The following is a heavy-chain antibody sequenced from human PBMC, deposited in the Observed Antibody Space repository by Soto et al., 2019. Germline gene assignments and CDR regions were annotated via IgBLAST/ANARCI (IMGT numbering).Heavy chain of an antibody. CDR3: AKSRDGYSFYYYYGMDV. CDR1: GFTFSNYG. CDR2: ILYDGSNE. Sequence: QVQLVESGGGVVQPGRSLRVSCAASGFTFSNYGMHWVRQAPGKGLEWVALILYDGSNEYYADSVKGRFTISRDNPKNTLDLQMNNLRAEDTAVYYCAKSRDGYSFYYYYGMDVWGQGTTVTVSS. D-gene: IGHD4-4*01. J-gene: IGHJ6*02. V-gene: IGHV3-30*18.